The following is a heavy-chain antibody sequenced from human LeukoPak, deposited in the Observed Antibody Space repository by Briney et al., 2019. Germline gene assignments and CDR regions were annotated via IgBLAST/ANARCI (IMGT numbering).Heavy chain of an antibody. CDR1: GFTSSSYW. CDR3: ARAVVPAAAYWYFDL. D-gene: IGHD2-2*01. Sequence: PGGSLRLSCAASGFTSSSYWMTWVRQAPGKGLEWVANIKQDGTEKYYVDSVKGRFTISRDNAKNSLYLQMNSLRAEDTAVYYCARAVVPAAAYWYFDLWGRGTLVTVSS. V-gene: IGHV3-7*01. J-gene: IGHJ2*01. CDR2: IKQDGTEK.